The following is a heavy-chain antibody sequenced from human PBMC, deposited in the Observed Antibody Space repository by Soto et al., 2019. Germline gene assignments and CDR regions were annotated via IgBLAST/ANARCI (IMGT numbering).Heavy chain of an antibody. J-gene: IGHJ4*02. V-gene: IGHV3-23*01. CDR2: ISGSGGST. Sequence: PGGSLRLSCAASGFTFRSYAISWVRQAPGKGLEWVSAISGSGGSTYYADSVKGRFTISRDNSKNTLYLQMNSLRAEDTAVYYCATGPAKLELSVYWGQGTLVTLSS. D-gene: IGHD1-7*01. CDR3: ATGPAKLELSVY. CDR1: GFTFRSYA.